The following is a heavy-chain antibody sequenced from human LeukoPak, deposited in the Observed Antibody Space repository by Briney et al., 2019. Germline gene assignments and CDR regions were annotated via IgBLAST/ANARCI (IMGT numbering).Heavy chain of an antibody. CDR2: IGNGGGST. J-gene: IGHJ4*02. V-gene: IGHV3-23*01. Sequence: PGGSLRLSCAASGFSFITYAMSWVRQAPGKGLEWVSGIGNGGGSTYYADSVKGRFTISRDNSKNTLYLQMNSLRAEDTAVYYCARGFRPGASNSPFDYWGQGTLVTVSS. CDR1: GFSFITYA. D-gene: IGHD4/OR15-4a*01. CDR3: ARGFRPGASNSPFDY.